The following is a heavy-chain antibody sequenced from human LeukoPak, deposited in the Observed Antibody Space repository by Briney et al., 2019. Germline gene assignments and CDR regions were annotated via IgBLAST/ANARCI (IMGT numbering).Heavy chain of an antibody. CDR2: IYYSGST. J-gene: IGHJ5*02. Sequence: PSETLSLTCTVSGGSISSSSYYWGWIRQPPGKGLEWIGSIYYSGSTYYNPSLKSRVTISVDTSKNQFSLKLSSVTAADTAVYYCARGGAPNYDLWSGYSAYNWFDPWGQGTLVTVSS. CDR1: GGSISSSSYY. CDR3: ARGGAPNYDLWSGYSAYNWFDP. D-gene: IGHD3-3*01. V-gene: IGHV4-39*01.